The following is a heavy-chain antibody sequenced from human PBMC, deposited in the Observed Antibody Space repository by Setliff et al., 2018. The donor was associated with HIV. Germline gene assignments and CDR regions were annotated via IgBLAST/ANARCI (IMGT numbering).Heavy chain of an antibody. CDR1: GGTFSSYA. CDR2: IIPIFGTA. D-gene: IGHD1-1*01. CDR3: ARGYDYLYYGMDV. J-gene: IGHJ6*02. V-gene: IGHV1-69*13. Sequence: GASVKVSCKASGGTFSSYAISWVRQTPGQGLEWMGGIIPIFGTANYAQKFQGRVAITADESTSTAHMELSSLRSEDTAVYYCARGYDYLYYGMDVWGQGTTVTVSS.